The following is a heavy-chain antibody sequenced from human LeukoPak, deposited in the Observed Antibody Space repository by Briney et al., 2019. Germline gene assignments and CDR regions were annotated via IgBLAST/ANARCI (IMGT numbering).Heavy chain of an antibody. J-gene: IGHJ4*02. Sequence: PGGSLRLSCAASGFTFSSYGMHWVRQAPGKGLEWVAFIRSDGSNKYYADSVRGRFTISRDNAKNSLYLQMNSLRAEDTAVYYCAGGYSSGPYWGQGTLVTVSS. V-gene: IGHV3-30*02. CDR1: GFTFSSYG. CDR3: AGGYSSGPY. CDR2: IRSDGSNK. D-gene: IGHD6-19*01.